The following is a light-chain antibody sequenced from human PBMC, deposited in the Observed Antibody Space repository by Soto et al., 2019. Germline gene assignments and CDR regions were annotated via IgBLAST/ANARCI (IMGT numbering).Light chain of an antibody. J-gene: IGLJ1*01. CDR1: NSDLGGYNF. CDR2: QVS. V-gene: IGLV2-14*01. CDR3: CSYTSSSPYV. Sequence: QSVLTQPASVSGSPGQSITISCTGTNSDLGGYNFVSWYQHHPGKAPKLMIFQVSNRPSGVSNRFSGSKSGNTASLTISGLQTEDEADYYCCSYTSSSPYVFGTGTKVTVL.